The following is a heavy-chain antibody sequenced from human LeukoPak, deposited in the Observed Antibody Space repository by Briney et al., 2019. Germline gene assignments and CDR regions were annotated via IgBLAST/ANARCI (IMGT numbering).Heavy chain of an antibody. CDR3: ARGWLAETTVVTPYNY. V-gene: IGHV1-69*13. Sequence: EASVKVSCTASGGSFSSYAINWVRQAPGQGLEWMGGIIPIFGKANYAQKFQDRVAITAVESMSTVYMELSSLRSEDTAVYYCARGWLAETTVVTPYNYWGQGTLVTVSS. CDR2: IIPIFGKA. CDR1: GGSFSSYA. D-gene: IGHD4-23*01. J-gene: IGHJ4*02.